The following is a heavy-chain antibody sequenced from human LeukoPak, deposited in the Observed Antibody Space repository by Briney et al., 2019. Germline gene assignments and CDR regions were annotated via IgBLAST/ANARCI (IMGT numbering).Heavy chain of an antibody. V-gene: IGHV4-30-4*02. J-gene: IGHJ2*01. D-gene: IGHD1-26*01. CDR3: ARVAPDGSRSIWYFDL. CDR1: GGSISSGDYY. CDR2: IYCSGST. Sequence: SETLSLTCTVSGGSISSGDYYWSWIRQPPGKGLEWIGYIYCSGSTYYNPSLKSRVTISVDTSKNQFPLKLSSVTASDTAVYYCARVAPDGSRSIWYFDLWGRGTLVTVSS.